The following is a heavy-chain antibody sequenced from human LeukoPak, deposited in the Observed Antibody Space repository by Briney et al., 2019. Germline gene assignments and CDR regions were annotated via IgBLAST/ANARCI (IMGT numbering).Heavy chain of an antibody. D-gene: IGHD5-18*01. J-gene: IGHJ4*02. CDR1: GFSLSGYW. Sequence: TGGPLRLFCAACGFSLSGYWMTWLRQAPGKGREWVARLHADGVEQNYVDSVTGRFTMSRHNAKNSLDLQMNSLRVEDTAVYYCARGGYSFDYLGQRTLVAVSS. CDR2: LHADGVEQ. CDR3: ARGGYSFDY. V-gene: IGHV3-7*01.